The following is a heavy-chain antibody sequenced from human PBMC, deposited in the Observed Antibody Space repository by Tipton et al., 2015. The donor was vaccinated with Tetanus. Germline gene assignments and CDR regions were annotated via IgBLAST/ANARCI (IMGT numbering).Heavy chain of an antibody. CDR3: VSGSALDY. CDR1: GFDVSRHY. Sequence: SLRLSCVASGFDVSRHYMIWVRQAPGKGLEWVSVTYTGGSTDFADSVKGRFSISRDNAKSSLFLQMNSLRDDGTAVYYCVSGSALDYWGQGTLITVSS. CDR2: TYTGGST. D-gene: IGHD6-25*01. V-gene: IGHV3-53*01. J-gene: IGHJ4*02.